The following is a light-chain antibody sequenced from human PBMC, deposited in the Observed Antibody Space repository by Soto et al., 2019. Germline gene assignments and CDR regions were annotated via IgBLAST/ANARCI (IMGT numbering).Light chain of an antibody. CDR2: GAS. J-gene: IGKJ4*01. CDR1: QSVTSNY. CDR3: QQRSNWPFLT. Sequence: EIVLTQSPGTLSLSPGERATLSCGASQSVTSNYLAWYQQKPGQAPRLLIFGASIRVTGIPDRFIGSGSGTDFTLTISRLEPEDFAVYYCQQRSNWPFLTFGGGTKVEIK. V-gene: IGKV3D-20*02.